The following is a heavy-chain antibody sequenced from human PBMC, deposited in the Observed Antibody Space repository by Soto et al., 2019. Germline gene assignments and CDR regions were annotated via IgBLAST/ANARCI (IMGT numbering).Heavy chain of an antibody. J-gene: IGHJ5*02. CDR2: IYYSGSA. CDR3: ARGVLANWGPENWFDP. CDR1: GASISRGAYN. Sequence: PSETLSLTCSVSGASISRGAYNWSWIRQHPGKGLEWIGNIYYSGSAYYNPSLKSRVAISVDTSQNQFSLRLSSVTAADTAVYYCARGVLANWGPENWFDPWGQGTLVTVSS. V-gene: IGHV4-31*03. D-gene: IGHD7-27*01.